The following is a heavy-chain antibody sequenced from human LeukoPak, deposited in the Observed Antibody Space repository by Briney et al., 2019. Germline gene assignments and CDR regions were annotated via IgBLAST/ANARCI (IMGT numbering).Heavy chain of an antibody. D-gene: IGHD5-18*01. CDR3: AREGLTADTAMVPFDY. V-gene: IGHV3-30-3*01. J-gene: IGHJ4*02. CDR2: ISYDGSNK. CDR1: GFTFSSYA. Sequence: PGGSLRLSCAASGFTFSSYAMHWVRQAPGKGLEWVAVISYDGSNKYYADSVKGRFTISRDNSKNTLYLQMNSLRAEDTAVYYCAREGLTADTAMVPFDYWGQGTLVTVSS.